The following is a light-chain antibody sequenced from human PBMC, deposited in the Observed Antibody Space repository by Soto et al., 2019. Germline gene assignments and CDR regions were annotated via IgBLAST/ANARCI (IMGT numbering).Light chain of an antibody. CDR3: QQYGSSPT. Sequence: EIVLSQSPGTLSLSPGERATLSCRASQSVIRNYLAWYQKKPGQAPRLLIYGASSRATGIPDRFSGSASGTDFTLTISRLEPEDFAVYYCQQYGSSPTFGQGTRLEIK. J-gene: IGKJ5*01. CDR2: GAS. V-gene: IGKV3-20*01. CDR1: QSVIRNY.